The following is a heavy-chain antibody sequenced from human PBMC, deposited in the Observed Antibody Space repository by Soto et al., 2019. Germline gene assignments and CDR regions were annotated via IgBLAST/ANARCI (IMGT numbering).Heavy chain of an antibody. CDR1: GYRFISYG. J-gene: IGHJ3*01. CDR3: ARDRNTVTDAYDV. CDR2: LSTYNGHA. V-gene: IGHV1-18*01. D-gene: IGHD2-21*02. Sequence: QVQLVQSGAEVKKPGASVKVSCKATGYRFISYGITWVRQAPGQGLEWMGWLSTYNGHANYAQNLQGRVTMTTDTSTSTVYMELRSLRSDDTAMFYCARDRNTVTDAYDVWGQGTMVIVS.